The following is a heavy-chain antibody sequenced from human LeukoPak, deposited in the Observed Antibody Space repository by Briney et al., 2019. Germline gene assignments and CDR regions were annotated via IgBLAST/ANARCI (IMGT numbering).Heavy chain of an antibody. CDR1: GFTFSSYG. CDR2: IWYDGSNK. CDR3: ARETTVTTISAFDI. V-gene: IGHV3-33*01. J-gene: IGHJ3*02. D-gene: IGHD4-17*01. Sequence: GMSLRLSCAASGFTFSSYGIHWVRQAPGKGLEWVAVIWYDGSNKYYGDSVKGRLTISRDNTKNTLYLQMNSLRAEDTAVYYCARETTVTTISAFDIWGQGTMVTVSS.